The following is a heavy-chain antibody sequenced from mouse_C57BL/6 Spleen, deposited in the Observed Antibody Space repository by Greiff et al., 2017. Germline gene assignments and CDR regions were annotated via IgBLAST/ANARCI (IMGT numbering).Heavy chain of an antibody. CDR3: ARGLILTGGFAY. Sequence: VQLQQPGTELVKPGASVKLSCKASGYTFTSYWMHWVKQRPGQGLEWIGNINPSNGGTNYNEKLTSKATLPVDKSSSTAYMQLSSLTSEDSAVYYCARGLILTGGFAYWGQGTLVTVSA. D-gene: IGHD4-1*01. J-gene: IGHJ3*01. CDR2: INPSNGGT. CDR1: GYTFTSYW. V-gene: IGHV1-53*01.